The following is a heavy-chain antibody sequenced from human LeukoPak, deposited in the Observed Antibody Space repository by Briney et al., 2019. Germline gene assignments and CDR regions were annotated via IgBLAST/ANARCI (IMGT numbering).Heavy chain of an antibody. J-gene: IGHJ3*02. D-gene: IGHD5-18*01. V-gene: IGHV3-9*03. CDR1: GFTFDDYA. CDR3: AKDDTAMVTGGAFDI. CDR2: ISWNSGSI. Sequence: GRSLRLSSAASGFTFDDYAMHWVRQAPGKGLEWVSGISWNSGSIGYADSVKGRFTISRDNAKNSLYLQMNSLRAEDMALYYCAKDDTAMVTGGAFDIWGQGTMVTVSS.